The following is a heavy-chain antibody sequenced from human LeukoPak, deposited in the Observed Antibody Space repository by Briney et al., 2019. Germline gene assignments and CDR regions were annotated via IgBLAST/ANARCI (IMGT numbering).Heavy chain of an antibody. V-gene: IGHV1-46*01. CDR1: GYTFTSYY. CDR3: ARVPPGDGDCFDY. CDR2: ISPSGGST. J-gene: IGHJ4*02. D-gene: IGHD4-17*01. Sequence: ASVKVSCKASGYTFTSYYMYWVRQAPGQGLEWMGIISPSGGSTSYAREFQGRVTMTRDTSTSTASMELSSLRSEDTAVYYCARVPPGDGDCFDYWGQGTLVTVSS.